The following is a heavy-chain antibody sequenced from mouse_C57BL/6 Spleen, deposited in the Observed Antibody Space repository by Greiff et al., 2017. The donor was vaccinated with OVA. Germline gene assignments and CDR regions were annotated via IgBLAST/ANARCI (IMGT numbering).Heavy chain of an antibody. D-gene: IGHD2-14*01. CDR2: IDPSDSYT. J-gene: IGHJ4*01. V-gene: IGHV1-50*01. CDR3: AREGVLEDHYAMDY. Sequence: QVQLQQPGAELVKPGASVKLSCKASGYTFTSYWMQWVKQRPGQGLEWIGEIDPSDSYTNYNQKFKGKATLTVDTSSSTAYMQLSSLTSEDSAVYYCAREGVLEDHYAMDYWGQGTSVTVSS. CDR1: GYTFTSYW.